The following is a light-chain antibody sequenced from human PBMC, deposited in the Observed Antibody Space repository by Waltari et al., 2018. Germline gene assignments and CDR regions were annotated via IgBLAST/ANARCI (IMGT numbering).Light chain of an antibody. J-gene: IGKJ2*03. CDR3: QQYDKWPPFS. CDR1: QSVGTN. V-gene: IGKV3-15*01. Sequence: ETVMTQSPATLPVSPGARATLSCRASQSVGTNVAWYQQKHGQAPRILIYAASTKASDIPTRFSGSGSGTEFTFTITGLQSEDFALYFCQQYDKWPPFSFGQGTNLELK. CDR2: AAS.